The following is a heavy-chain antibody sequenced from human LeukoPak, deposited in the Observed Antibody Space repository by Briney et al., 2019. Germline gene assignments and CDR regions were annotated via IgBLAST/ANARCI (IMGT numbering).Heavy chain of an antibody. Sequence: GGSLRLSCAASGFTFYDYGMSWVRQVPGKGLEWVSGINWNGGSTGYADSVKGRFTISRDNAKNSLYLQMNSLRAEDTALYYCARGAVAVGGTFYYYFMDVWGKGTTVTVSS. J-gene: IGHJ6*03. CDR1: GFTFYDYG. CDR2: INWNGGST. D-gene: IGHD6-19*01. CDR3: ARGAVAVGGTFYYYFMDV. V-gene: IGHV3-20*04.